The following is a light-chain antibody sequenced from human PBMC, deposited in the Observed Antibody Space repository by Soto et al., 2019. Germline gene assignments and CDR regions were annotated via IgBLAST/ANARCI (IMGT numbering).Light chain of an antibody. V-gene: IGKV3-20*01. CDR3: QQYGSSPWT. Sequence: EIVLTQSPATLSLSPGERATLSCRASEIASGYLAWYQQKPCQAPSLIIYGASSRATGIPDRFSGSGSGTDFTLTIXRLEPEDFAVYYCQQYGSSPWTFGQGTKVDIK. J-gene: IGKJ1*01. CDR1: EIASGY. CDR2: GAS.